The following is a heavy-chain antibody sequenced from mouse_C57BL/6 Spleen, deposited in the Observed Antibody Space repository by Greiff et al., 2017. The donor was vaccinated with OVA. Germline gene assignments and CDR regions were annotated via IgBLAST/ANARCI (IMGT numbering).Heavy chain of an antibody. CDR2: LHPSDSDT. Sequence: QVQLQQPGAELVKPGASVKVSCKASGYTFTSYWMHWVKQRPGQGLEWIGRLHPSDSDTNYNQKFKGKATLTVDKSSSTAYMQLSSLTSEDSAVYYCGAGYGSSPFDYWGQGTTLTVSS. CDR1: GYTFTSYW. D-gene: IGHD1-1*01. V-gene: IGHV1-74*01. J-gene: IGHJ2*01. CDR3: GAGYGSSPFDY.